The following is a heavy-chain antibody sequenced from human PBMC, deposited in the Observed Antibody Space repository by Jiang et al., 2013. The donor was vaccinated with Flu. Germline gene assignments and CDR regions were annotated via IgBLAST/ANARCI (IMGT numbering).Heavy chain of an antibody. V-gene: IGHV3-48*01. CDR3: ARGQNWLGYFDL. D-gene: IGHD3-10*01. CDR2: ISSSSSTI. J-gene: IGHJ2*01. Sequence: VQLLESGGGLVQPGGSLRLSCAASGFAFSSYSMNWVRQGPGRGLEWVSYISSSSSTIYYADSVKGRFTISRDNAENSLYLQMNSLRAEDTAVYYCARGQNWLGYFDLWGRGTLVTVSS. CDR1: GFAFSSYS.